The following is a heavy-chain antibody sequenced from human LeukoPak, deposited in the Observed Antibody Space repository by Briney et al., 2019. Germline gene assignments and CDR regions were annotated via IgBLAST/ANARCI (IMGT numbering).Heavy chain of an antibody. J-gene: IGHJ3*01. CDR2: IKDDGSEK. Sequence: GGSLRLSCVASGFTFSRYWMSWVRQAPGKGPEFVAYIKDDGSEKSYVDSVKGRFTISRDNAKNSVYLQMNSLRVDDTAVYYWARDQGYSEFDVWGQGARVIVS. V-gene: IGHV3-7*01. D-gene: IGHD4-11*01. CDR1: GFTFSRYW. CDR3: ARDQGYSEFDV.